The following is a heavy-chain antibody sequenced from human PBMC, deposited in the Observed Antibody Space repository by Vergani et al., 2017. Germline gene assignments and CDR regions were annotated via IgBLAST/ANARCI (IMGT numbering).Heavy chain of an antibody. CDR3: ARGLRTNYDFWGGYSHAYYYCNGMNG. D-gene: IGHD3-3*01. CDR2: ISSDGSNT. Sequence: EVQLVESGGGLVQPGGSLRLSCAASGFTFSSYWMHWVRQAPGKGLVWVSGISSDGSNTSYADSVKGRFTISRDNAKNTLYLQMNSLRTEDTAVYYCARGLRTNYDFWGGYSHAYYYCNGMNGWGQGCTVTVSS. CDR1: GFTFSSYW. J-gene: IGHJ6*02. V-gene: IGHV3-74*01.